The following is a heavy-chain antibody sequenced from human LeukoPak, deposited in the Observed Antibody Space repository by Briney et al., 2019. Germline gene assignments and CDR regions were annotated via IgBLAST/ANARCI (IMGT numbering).Heavy chain of an antibody. Sequence: SETLSLTCTVSGGSISSYYWSWIRQPAGKGLEWIGRIYTSGSTNYNPSLKSRVTMSVDTSKNQFSLKLSSVTAADTAVYYCARASTGYYDSSGYLKVSAFDIWGQGTMVTVSS. CDR1: GGSISSYY. J-gene: IGHJ3*02. D-gene: IGHD3-22*01. V-gene: IGHV4-4*07. CDR3: ARASTGYYDSSGYLKVSAFDI. CDR2: IYTSGST.